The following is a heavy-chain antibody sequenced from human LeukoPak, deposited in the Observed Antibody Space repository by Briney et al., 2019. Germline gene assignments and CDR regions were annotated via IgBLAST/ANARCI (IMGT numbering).Heavy chain of an antibody. V-gene: IGHV3-33*01. CDR1: GFTFSSYG. Sequence: PGRSLRLSCAASGFTFSSYGMHWVRQAPGKGLEWVAVIWYDGSNKYYADSVKGRFTISRDKSKNTLYLQMNSLRAEDTAVYYCARDAGHHYDFWSGYFSSDAGRPFDIWGRGTMVTVSS. CDR3: ARDAGHHYDFWSGYFSSDAGRPFDI. CDR2: IWYDGSNK. J-gene: IGHJ3*02. D-gene: IGHD3-3*01.